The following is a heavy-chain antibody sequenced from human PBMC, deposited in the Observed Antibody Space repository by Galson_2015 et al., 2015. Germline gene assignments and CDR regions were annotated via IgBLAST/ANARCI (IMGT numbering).Heavy chain of an antibody. CDR2: IYWDDDK. CDR3: AHRYDSSGYYYDPFDY. D-gene: IGHD3-22*01. Sequence: PALVKPTQTLTLTCTFSGFSLSTSGVGVGWIRQPPGKALEWLALIYWDDDKRYSPSLKSRLTITKDTSKNQVVLTMTNMDPVDTATYYCAHRYDSSGYYYDPFDYWGQGTRVTVSS. CDR1: GFSLSTSGVG. J-gene: IGHJ4*02. V-gene: IGHV2-5*02.